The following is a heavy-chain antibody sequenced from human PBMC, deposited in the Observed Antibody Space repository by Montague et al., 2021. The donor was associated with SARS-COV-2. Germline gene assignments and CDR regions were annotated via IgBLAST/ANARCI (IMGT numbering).Heavy chain of an antibody. V-gene: IGHV4-34*01. D-gene: IGHD2-2*02. Sequence: SETLSLTCAVYGGSFSGYYWSWIRQPPGQGLEWIGAINHSGSTNYNPSLKSRVTISVDTSKTQFSLKLSSVTAADTTVYYCASLTLGSCSSTSCYSDWFDPWGQGTLVTVSS. CDR1: GGSFSGYY. CDR3: ASLTLGSCSSTSCYSDWFDP. CDR2: INHSGST. J-gene: IGHJ5*02.